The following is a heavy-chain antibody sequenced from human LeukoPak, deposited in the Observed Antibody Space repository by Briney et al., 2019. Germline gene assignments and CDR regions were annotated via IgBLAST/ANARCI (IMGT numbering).Heavy chain of an antibody. CDR2: ISGGSSYT. V-gene: IGHV3-21*01. Sequence: PGGSLRLSCVASGFTFSDYNMNWVRQPPGQGLEWVSSISGGSSYTHYADSVKGRFTVARDNAQNSLYLQLNSLRAEDTATYYCALCGGGSCHKGYSDHWGQGTLVTVSS. D-gene: IGHD2-21*01. CDR1: GFTFSDYN. CDR3: ALCGGGSCHKGYSDH. J-gene: IGHJ4*02.